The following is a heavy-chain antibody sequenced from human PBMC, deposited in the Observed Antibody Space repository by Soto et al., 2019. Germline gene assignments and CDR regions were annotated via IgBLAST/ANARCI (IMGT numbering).Heavy chain of an antibody. CDR1: GFTFTSSA. D-gene: IGHD6-19*01. CDR2: IVVGSGST. CDR3: ARDRDLYSSGFNFDY. Sequence: SVKVSCKASGFTFTSSAMQWVRQARGQRLEWIGWIVVGSGSTSYAQKFQGRVTMTRDTSTSTVYMELSSLRSEDTAVYYCARDRDLYSSGFNFDYWGQGTLVTVSS. J-gene: IGHJ4*02. V-gene: IGHV1-58*02.